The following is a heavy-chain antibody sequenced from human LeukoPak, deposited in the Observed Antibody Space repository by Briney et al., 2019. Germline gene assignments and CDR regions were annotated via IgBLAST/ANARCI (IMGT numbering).Heavy chain of an antibody. CDR1: GFTFSNYW. V-gene: IGHV3-7*05. J-gene: IGHJ5*02. D-gene: IGHD1-26*01. Sequence: PGGSLRLSCAAPGFTFSNYWMSWVRRAPGKGLEWVANINQDGSEKNYVDSVKGRFTISRDNAKNSVYLQMNSLRAEDTAVYYCARDWSLNWFDPWGQGTLVTVSS. CDR2: INQDGSEK. CDR3: ARDWSLNWFDP.